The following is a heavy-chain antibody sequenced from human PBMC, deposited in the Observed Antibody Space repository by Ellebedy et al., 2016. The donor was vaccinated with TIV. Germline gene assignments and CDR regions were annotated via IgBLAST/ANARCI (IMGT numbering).Heavy chain of an antibody. V-gene: IGHV1-2*04. Sequence: ASVKVSXKASRYTFTGYYLHWVRQAPGQGLEWMGWINPNSGGTNYAQKFQGWVTMTRDTSINTAYMELSRLRSDDTAVYYCARGYYSDSSGYFPYWGQGALVTVSS. CDR3: ARGYYSDSSGYFPY. D-gene: IGHD3-22*01. CDR2: INPNSGGT. CDR1: RYTFTGYY. J-gene: IGHJ4*02.